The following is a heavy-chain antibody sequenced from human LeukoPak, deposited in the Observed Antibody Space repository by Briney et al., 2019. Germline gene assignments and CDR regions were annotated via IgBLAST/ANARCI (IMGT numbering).Heavy chain of an antibody. V-gene: IGHV3-74*01. Sequence: GGSLRLSCAASGFTFSSYWMHWARQAPGKGLVWVSRINSDGSSTSYADSVKGRFTISRDNAKNTLYLQMNSLRAEDTAVYYCARDQGGGSCYDYWGQGTLVTVSS. CDR1: GFTFSSYW. J-gene: IGHJ4*02. CDR3: ARDQGGGSCYDY. CDR2: INSDGSST. D-gene: IGHD2-15*01.